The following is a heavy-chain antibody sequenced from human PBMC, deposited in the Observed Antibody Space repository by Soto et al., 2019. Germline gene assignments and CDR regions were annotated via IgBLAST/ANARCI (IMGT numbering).Heavy chain of an antibody. CDR1: GFTFSSYG. V-gene: IGHV3-30*18. J-gene: IGHJ4*02. CDR3: AKDGRRWLQRYYFDY. Sequence: GGSLRLSCAASGFTFSSYGMHWVRQAPGKGLEWVAVISYDGSNKYYADSVKGRFTISRDNSKNTLYLQMNSLRAEDTAVYYCAKDGRRWLQRYYFDYWGRGTLVTVSS. CDR2: ISYDGSNK. D-gene: IGHD5-12*01.